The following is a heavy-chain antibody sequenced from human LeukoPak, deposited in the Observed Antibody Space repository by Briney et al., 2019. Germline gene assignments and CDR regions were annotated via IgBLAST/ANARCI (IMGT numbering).Heavy chain of an antibody. CDR2: IYYSGST. CDR1: CGSISSYY. V-gene: IGHV4-59*01. Sequence: SETLSLTCTVSCGSISSYYWSWIRQPPGKGLEWIGYIYYSGSTNYNPSLKSRVTLSVDTSKNQFSLKLSSVTAADTAVYYCARDNRNYYDSSGYLDYWGQGTLVTVSS. CDR3: ARDNRNYYDSSGYLDY. D-gene: IGHD3-22*01. J-gene: IGHJ4*02.